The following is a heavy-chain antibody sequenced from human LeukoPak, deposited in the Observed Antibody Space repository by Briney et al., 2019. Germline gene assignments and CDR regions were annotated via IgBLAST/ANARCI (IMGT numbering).Heavy chain of an antibody. J-gene: IGHJ3*02. CDR2: INPNSGGT. CDR1: GYTFTGYY. CDR3: ARSRAAEDAFDI. D-gene: IGHD6-13*01. V-gene: IGHV1-2*06. Sequence: GASVKVSCKASGYTFTGYYMHWVRQAPGQGLEWMGRINPNSGGTNYAQKFQGRVTMTRDTSISTAYMELSRLRSDDTAVYYCARSRAAEDAFDIWGQGTMVTVSS.